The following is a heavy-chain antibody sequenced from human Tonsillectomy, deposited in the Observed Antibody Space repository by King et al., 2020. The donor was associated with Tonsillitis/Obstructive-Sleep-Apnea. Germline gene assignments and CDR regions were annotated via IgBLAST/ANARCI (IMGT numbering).Heavy chain of an antibody. Sequence: VQLVQSGGGVVQPGRSLRLSCAASGFTFSSYAMHWVRQAPGKGLEWVAGISYDGSNKYYADSVKGRFTISRDNSKNTLYVQMNSLRPEDTAVYYCASSQEWFDAFDIWGQGTMVTVSS. V-gene: IGHV3-30*04. CDR2: ISYDGSNK. CDR3: ASSQEWFDAFDI. D-gene: IGHD3-3*01. CDR1: GFTFSSYA. J-gene: IGHJ3*02.